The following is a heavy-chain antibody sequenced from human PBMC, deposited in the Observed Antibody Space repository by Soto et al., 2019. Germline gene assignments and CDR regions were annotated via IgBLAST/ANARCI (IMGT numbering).Heavy chain of an antibody. CDR1: NGSISSSGYY. V-gene: IGHV4-31*03. CDR2: IYYSGST. J-gene: IGHJ5*02. CDR3: AGGSSKSWFDP. D-gene: IGHD6-6*01. Sequence: QVQPQESGPGLAKPSQTLSLTCNVSNGSISSSGYYWSWIRQHPGQGLEWIGYIYYSGSTYYNPSLKSRVTISVDTSKNQFSLKLGSVTAADTAMYYCAGGSSKSWFDPWGQGTLVTVSS.